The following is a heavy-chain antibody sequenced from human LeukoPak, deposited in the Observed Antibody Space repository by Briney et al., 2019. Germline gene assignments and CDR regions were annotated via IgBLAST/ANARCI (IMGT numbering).Heavy chain of an antibody. Sequence: SETLSLTCTVSGASISSGDYYWSWTRQPPGKGLEWIGYIYYSGSTYYNPSLKSRVTISVDTSKNQFSLKLSSVTAADTAVYYCARVDSSSWSKGAPAFDIWGQGTMVTVSS. D-gene: IGHD6-13*01. CDR1: GASISSGDYY. CDR3: ARVDSSSWSKGAPAFDI. J-gene: IGHJ3*02. CDR2: IYYSGST. V-gene: IGHV4-30-4*01.